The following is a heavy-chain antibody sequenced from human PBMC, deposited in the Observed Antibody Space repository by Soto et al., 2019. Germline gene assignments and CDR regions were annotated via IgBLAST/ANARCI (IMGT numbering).Heavy chain of an antibody. CDR1: GFTFRRYT. J-gene: IGHJ4*02. CDR3: AHRRGISYYFFDY. D-gene: IGHD2-15*01. Sequence: GGSLRLSCAASGFTFRRYTMSWVRQVPGKGLEWVSGINGGDGPTYYADSVKGRFTISRDNSQNTLYLQMTNMDPVDTATYYCAHRRGISYYFFDYWGPGTLVTVSS. V-gene: IGHV3-23*01. CDR2: INGGDGPT.